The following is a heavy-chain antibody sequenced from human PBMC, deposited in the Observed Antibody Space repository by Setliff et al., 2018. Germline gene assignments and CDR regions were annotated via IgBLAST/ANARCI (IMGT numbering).Heavy chain of an antibody. CDR2: ISDSRNT. CDR1: GNSISNGDYY. D-gene: IGHD2-8*02. V-gene: IGHV4-30-4*03. J-gene: IGHJ4*02. Sequence: SETLSLTCSVSGNSISNGDYYWNWIRQSPGKGLEWIGVISDSRNTHYNPSLKSRVTISVDTSKNQFSLKLSSVTAADTALYYCTVYNTGSSKDHYWGQGTPVTVSS. CDR3: TVYNTGSSKDHY.